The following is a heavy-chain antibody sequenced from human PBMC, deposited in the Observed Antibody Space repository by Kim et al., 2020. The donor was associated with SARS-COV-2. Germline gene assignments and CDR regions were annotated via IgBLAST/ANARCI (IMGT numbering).Heavy chain of an antibody. CDR1: GFIFSGST. D-gene: IGHD3-9*01. CDR3: ATYIDYFFNY. J-gene: IGHJ4*02. V-gene: IGHV3-73*01. Sequence: GGSLRLSCAASGFIFSGSTIHWVRQASGKGLEWVGRIRSKPKNYATEYAVSVKGRFTVSRDDSKNTAYLQMNGLKTEDTAVYYCATYIDYFFNYWGQ. CDR2: IRSKPKNYAT.